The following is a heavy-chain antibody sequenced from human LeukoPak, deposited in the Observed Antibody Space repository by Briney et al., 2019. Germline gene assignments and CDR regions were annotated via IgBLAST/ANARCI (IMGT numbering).Heavy chain of an antibody. CDR1: GYTFTGYY. V-gene: IGHV1-2*02. Sequence: ASVKVSCKASGYTFTGYYMHWVRQAPGQGLEWMGWINPNSGGTNYAQKFQGRVTMTRDTSIGTAYMELSRLRSEDTAVYYCARVGDYDFWSGSGSYYFDYWGQGTLVTVSS. CDR2: INPNSGGT. D-gene: IGHD3-3*01. CDR3: ARVGDYDFWSGSGSYYFDY. J-gene: IGHJ4*02.